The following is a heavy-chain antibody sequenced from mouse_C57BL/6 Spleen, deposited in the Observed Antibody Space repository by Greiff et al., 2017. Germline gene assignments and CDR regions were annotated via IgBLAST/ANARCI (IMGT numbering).Heavy chain of an antibody. Sequence: EVTLVESGGGLVKPGGSLKLSCAASGFTFSDYGMHWVRQAPEKGLEWVAYISSGSSTNYYADTVKGRFTISRDNAKNTLFLQRTSLRSEDTAMYFCTRRSYDYFSMDGWGQGTSVTVSS. V-gene: IGHV5-17*01. CDR1: GFTFSDYG. J-gene: IGHJ4*01. CDR2: ISSGSSTN. CDR3: TRRSYDYFSMDG.